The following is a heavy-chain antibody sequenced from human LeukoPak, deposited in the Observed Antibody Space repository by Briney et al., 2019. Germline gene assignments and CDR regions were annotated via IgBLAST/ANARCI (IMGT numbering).Heavy chain of an antibody. D-gene: IGHD6-19*01. V-gene: IGHV4-59*01. Sequence: SETLSLTCTVSGGSISSYCWSWIRQPPGKGLEWIGYIYYSGSTNYNPSLKSRVTISVDTSKNQFSLKLSSVTAADTAVYYCARVSRGWPYYYGMDVWCQGTTVTVSS. CDR2: IYYSGST. CDR3: ARVSRGWPYYYGMDV. J-gene: IGHJ6*02. CDR1: GGSISSYC.